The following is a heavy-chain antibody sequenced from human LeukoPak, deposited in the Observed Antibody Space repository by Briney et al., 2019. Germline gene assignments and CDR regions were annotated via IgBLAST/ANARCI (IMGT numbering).Heavy chain of an antibody. Sequence: GGSLTLSCLGSGFTFSSDEMNWVRQAPGKGLEWVSYISTDGSLTYYADSVKGRFTISRDNAKNSLYLQMNSLRAADTATYYCAKDGTTVTTNYFYAMDVWGQGTTVTVSS. CDR3: AKDGTTVTTNYFYAMDV. D-gene: IGHD4-17*01. CDR2: ISTDGSLT. J-gene: IGHJ6*02. V-gene: IGHV3-48*03. CDR1: GFTFSSDE.